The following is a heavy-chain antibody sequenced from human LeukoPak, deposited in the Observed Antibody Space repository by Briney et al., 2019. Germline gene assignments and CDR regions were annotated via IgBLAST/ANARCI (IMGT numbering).Heavy chain of an antibody. CDR2: ITAGGDMT. CDR3: ARSQYTGNYHFDN. J-gene: IGHJ4*02. V-gene: IGHV3-23*01. CDR1: GFTFSSFA. Sequence: GGSLRLSCAASGFTFSSFAMSWLRQAPGKGLERVSGITAGGDMTYYAHSVKGRFTISRDNSKNTLALQMSDLRAEDTAIYYCARSQYTGNYHFDNWGQGTLVTVSS. D-gene: IGHD1-26*01.